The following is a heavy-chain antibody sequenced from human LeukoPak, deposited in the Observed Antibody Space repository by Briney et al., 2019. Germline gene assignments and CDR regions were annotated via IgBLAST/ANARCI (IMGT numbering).Heavy chain of an antibody. CDR2: IKQDGSEK. V-gene: IGHV3-7*01. D-gene: IGHD4-17*01. CDR1: GFTFSSYW. CDR3: ARDSDYGKPNFDY. J-gene: IGHJ4*02. Sequence: GGSLRLSCAASGFTFSSYWMSWVRQAPGKGLGWVANIKQDGSEKYYVDSAKGRFTISRDNAKNSRYLQMNSLRAEDTAVYYCARDSDYGKPNFDYWGQGTLVTVSS.